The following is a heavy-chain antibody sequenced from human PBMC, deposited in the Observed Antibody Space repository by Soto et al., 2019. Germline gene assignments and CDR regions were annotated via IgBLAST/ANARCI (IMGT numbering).Heavy chain of an antibody. J-gene: IGHJ3*02. Sequence: EVQLVEAGGGLVQPGGSLRLSCVASGFTVTEIYMNWVRQAPGKGLDGVSVIYNEFTDYADSVRGRFSISTDSSKNALYLQMNSLRAEDSAVYYCVREPRYCSGGSCSIMGDAFDIWGQGTMVTVSS. D-gene: IGHD2-15*01. V-gene: IGHV3-66*01. CDR3: VREPRYCSGGSCSIMGDAFDI. CDR2: IYNEFT. CDR1: GFTVTEIY.